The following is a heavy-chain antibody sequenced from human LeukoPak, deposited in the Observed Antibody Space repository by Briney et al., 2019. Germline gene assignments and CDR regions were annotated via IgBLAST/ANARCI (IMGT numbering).Heavy chain of an antibody. V-gene: IGHV1-18*01. D-gene: IGHD1-26*01. CDR3: ASDRVVGATRFDY. CDR2: ISAYNGNT. CDR1: GYTFTIYG. J-gene: IGHJ4*02. Sequence: GASVKVSCKASGYTFTIYGNSWVRQAPGQGLEWMGWISAYNGNTNYAQKLQGSVTITTDTSTSTDNMELTSLTSDDTAVYYCASDRVVGATRFDYWGQGTLVTVSS.